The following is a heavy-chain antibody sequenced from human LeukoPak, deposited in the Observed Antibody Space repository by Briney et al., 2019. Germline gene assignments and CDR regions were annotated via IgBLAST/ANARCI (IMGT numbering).Heavy chain of an antibody. D-gene: IGHD6-6*01. J-gene: IGHJ3*02. CDR1: GYTFTDSY. CDR2: IYPYSGDT. V-gene: IGHV1-2*02. CDR3: ARDRNSGSSLDI. Sequence: ASVKVSCKTSGYTFTDSYMHWVRQAPGQGLEWMGWIYPYSGDTNYAQNFQGRVTMTRDTSISTAYMELSSLKSDDTAVYYCARDRNSGSSLDIWGQGTMLTVSS.